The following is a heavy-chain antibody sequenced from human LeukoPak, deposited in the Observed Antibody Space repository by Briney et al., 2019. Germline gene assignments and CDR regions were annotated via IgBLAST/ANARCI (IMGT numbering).Heavy chain of an antibody. CDR1: GFTFSTYT. CDR3: ARDFDYGDYIDY. D-gene: IGHD4-17*01. V-gene: IGHV3-48*04. Sequence: AGGSLRLSCAASGFTFSTYTFNWVRQAPGRGLEWISYISSGGLTIFYADSVKGRFTISRDNAKNSLYLHMASLRAEDTAVYYCARDFDYGDYIDYWGQGTLVTVS. J-gene: IGHJ4*02. CDR2: ISSGGLTI.